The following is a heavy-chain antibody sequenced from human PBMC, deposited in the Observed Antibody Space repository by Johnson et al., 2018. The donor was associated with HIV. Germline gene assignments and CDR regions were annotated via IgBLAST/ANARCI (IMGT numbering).Heavy chain of an antibody. Sequence: VQLVESGGGLVQPGGSLRLSCAASGFTVSSNYMSWVRQAPGKGLEWVSVIYSGGSTYYADSVKDRFTISRDSSKNTLYLQMTSLGAEDTAVYYCAKAPPYGDYGDTFDIWGQGTMVSVSS. J-gene: IGHJ3*02. D-gene: IGHD4-17*01. V-gene: IGHV3-66*01. CDR2: IYSGGST. CDR1: GFTVSSNY. CDR3: AKAPPYGDYGDTFDI.